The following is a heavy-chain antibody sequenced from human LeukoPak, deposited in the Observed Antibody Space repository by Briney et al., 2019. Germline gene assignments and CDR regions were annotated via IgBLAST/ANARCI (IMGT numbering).Heavy chain of an antibody. J-gene: IGHJ5*02. Sequence: SETLSLTCAVYGGSFSGYYWGWIRQPPGKGLEWIGSIYYSGSTYYNPSLKSRVTISVGTSKNQFSLKLSSVTAADTAVYYCARMAFVWGGYYAVGGWFDPWGQGTLVTVSS. D-gene: IGHD3-3*01. CDR3: ARMAFVWGGYYAVGGWFDP. CDR1: GGSFSGYY. CDR2: IYYSGST. V-gene: IGHV4-39*01.